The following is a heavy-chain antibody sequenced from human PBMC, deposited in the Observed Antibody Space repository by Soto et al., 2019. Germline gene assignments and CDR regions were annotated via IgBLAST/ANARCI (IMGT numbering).Heavy chain of an antibody. J-gene: IGHJ6*02. CDR1: GCTFPSYA. D-gene: IGHD6-6*01. Sequence: GASVKVSCKASGCTFPSYAMHWVRQAPGKRLEWMGWINAGNGNTKYSQKFQGRVTITRDTSASTAYMELSSLRSEDTAVYYCAREAAKQLAFYCYSGMDVWGQGTTVTVSS. V-gene: IGHV1-3*01. CDR2: INAGNGNT. CDR3: AREAAKQLAFYCYSGMDV.